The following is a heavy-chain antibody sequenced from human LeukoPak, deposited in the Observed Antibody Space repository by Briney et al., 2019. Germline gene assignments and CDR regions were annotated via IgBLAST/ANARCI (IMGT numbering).Heavy chain of an antibody. CDR3: ARDQSLVAYSSTWFDY. J-gene: IGHJ4*02. Sequence: ASVKVSCKTSGYTFTNYGLSWVRQAPGQGLEWMGWISTYNGNTDYAQNLQGRVTLTTDTSTTTAYMELRSLGSDDTAVYYCARDQSLVAYSSTWFDYWGQGTLVTVSS. V-gene: IGHV1-18*01. CDR2: ISTYNGNT. D-gene: IGHD6-13*01. CDR1: GYTFTNYG.